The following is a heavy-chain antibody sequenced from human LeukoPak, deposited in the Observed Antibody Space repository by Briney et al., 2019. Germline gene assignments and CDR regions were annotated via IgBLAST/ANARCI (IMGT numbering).Heavy chain of an antibody. CDR1: GYTFTSYG. D-gene: IGHD3-22*01. CDR2: ISAYNGNT. CDR3: GRDYYYDSRVWAFDI. Sequence: ASVKVSCKASGYTFTSYGISWVRRAPGQGFEWMGWISAYNGNTNYAQKLQGRVTMTTDTSTSTAYMELRSLRSDDTAVYYCGRDYYYDSRVWAFDIWGQGTMVTVSS. J-gene: IGHJ3*02. V-gene: IGHV1-18*01.